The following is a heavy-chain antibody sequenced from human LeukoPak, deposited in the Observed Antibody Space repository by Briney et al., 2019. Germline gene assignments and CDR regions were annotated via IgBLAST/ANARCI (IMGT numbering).Heavy chain of an antibody. CDR2: ISYDGSNK. CDR3: ARADCGGDCFYSPFDY. D-gene: IGHD2-21*01. CDR1: GFTFSHYG. V-gene: IGHV3-30*19. J-gene: IGHJ4*02. Sequence: GGSLRLSCAGSGFTFSHYGIYWVRQAPGKGLEWVAVISYDGSNKYYADSVKGRFTISRDNSKNTLYLQMNSLRAEDTAVYYCARADCGGDCFYSPFDYWGQGTLVTVSS.